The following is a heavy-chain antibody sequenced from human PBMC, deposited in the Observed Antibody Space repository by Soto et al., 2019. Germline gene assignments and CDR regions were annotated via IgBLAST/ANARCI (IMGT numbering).Heavy chain of an antibody. V-gene: IGHV1-69*13. J-gene: IGHJ3*02. CDR3: ARVIGELLDRDALDI. Sequence: SSVKASCRAPGGTFSSYALRWVRPAPGQVLEWMGGITPIFGTANYAQKFQGRVTITADESTSTAYMELSSLRSEDTAVYCCARVIGELLDRDALDIWG. CDR1: GGTFSSYA. D-gene: IGHD1-26*01. CDR2: ITPIFGTA.